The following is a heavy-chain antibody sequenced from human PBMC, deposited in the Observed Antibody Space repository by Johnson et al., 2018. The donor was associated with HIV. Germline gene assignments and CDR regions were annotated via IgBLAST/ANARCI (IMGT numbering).Heavy chain of an antibody. CDR2: IGTTGDT. Sequence: EVQLVESGGGLVQPGRSLRLSCAASGFTFSNYDMHWVRQATGKRLEWVSGIGTTGDTFFLDSVKGRFTICRATAKNSLYLQMNSMRAGDTALYYCARGSYDGDAFDVWGQGTMVTVSS. CDR1: GFTFSNYD. CDR3: ARGSYDGDAFDV. V-gene: IGHV3-13*01. J-gene: IGHJ3*01. D-gene: IGHD1-26*01.